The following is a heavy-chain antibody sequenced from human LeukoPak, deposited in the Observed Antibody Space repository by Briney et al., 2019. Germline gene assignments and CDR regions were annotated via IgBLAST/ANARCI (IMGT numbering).Heavy chain of an antibody. CDR2: ISGSGGST. D-gene: IGHD3-3*01. J-gene: IGHJ4*02. V-gene: IGHV3-23*01. Sequence: GGSLRHSCAASGFTFSSYAMSWVRQAPGKGLEWVSAISGSGGSTYYADSVKGRFTISRDNSKNTLYLQMNSLRAEDTAVYYCAKDFWSGYYPNYWGQGTLVTVSS. CDR3: AKDFWSGYYPNY. CDR1: GFTFSSYA.